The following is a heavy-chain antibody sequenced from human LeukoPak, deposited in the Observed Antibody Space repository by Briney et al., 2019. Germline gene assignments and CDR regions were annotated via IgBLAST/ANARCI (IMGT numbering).Heavy chain of an antibody. V-gene: IGHV4-38-2*02. Sequence: SETLSLTCTVSGYSISSGYYWGWIRQPPGKGLKWIGSIYHSGSTYYNPSLKSRVTISVDTSKNQFSLKLSSVTAADTAVYYCARLARYYYDSSGYPYYYYYMDVWGKGTTVTISS. CDR3: ARLARYYYDSSGYPYYYYYMDV. J-gene: IGHJ6*03. D-gene: IGHD3-22*01. CDR2: IYHSGST. CDR1: GYSISSGYY.